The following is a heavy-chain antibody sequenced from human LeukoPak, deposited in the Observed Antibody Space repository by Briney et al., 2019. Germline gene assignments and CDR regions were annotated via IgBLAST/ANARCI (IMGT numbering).Heavy chain of an antibody. CDR2: IDPSDAYV. Sequence: GESLRISCKGSGYSFNRYWISWVRQMPGKGLEWMGRIDPSDAYVSYSPSFQGHVTISADKSISTAYLQWSSLKASDTAIYYCARHIRGDIYWFDSWGQGTLVTVSS. CDR3: ARHIRGDIYWFDS. CDR1: GYSFNRYW. V-gene: IGHV5-10-1*01. D-gene: IGHD2-15*01. J-gene: IGHJ5*01.